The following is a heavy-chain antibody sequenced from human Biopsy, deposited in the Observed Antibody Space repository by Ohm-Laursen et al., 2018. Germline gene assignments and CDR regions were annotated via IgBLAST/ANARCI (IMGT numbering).Heavy chain of an antibody. CDR2: VDWDDYK. V-gene: IGHV2-70*11. CDR1: GFSLSARGMC. Sequence: PTQTLTLTCSFSGFSLSARGMCVSWIRQAPGKALEWPARVDWDDYKDYSASLQTKLSISKDTSNDQMVLTVNNVDPADTATYYCARTPILIVSAGLVYRHRRHLQGMDVWGQGIAVTVS. J-gene: IGHJ6*02. D-gene: IGHD6-13*01. CDR3: ARTPILIVSAGLVYRHRRHLQGMDV.